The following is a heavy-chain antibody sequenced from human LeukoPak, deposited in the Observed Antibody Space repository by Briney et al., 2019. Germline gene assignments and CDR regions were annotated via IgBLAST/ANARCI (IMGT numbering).Heavy chain of an antibody. Sequence: GGSLRLSCAASGFTVSSNEMSWVRQAPGKGLEWVSSISGGSTYYADSRKGRFTISRDNSRNTLYLRMNSLRDEDTALYYCARGITGTNNWFDPWGQGTLVTVSS. CDR3: ARGITGTNNWFDP. D-gene: IGHD1/OR15-1a*01. CDR1: GFTVSSNE. J-gene: IGHJ5*02. V-gene: IGHV3-38-3*01. CDR2: ISGGST.